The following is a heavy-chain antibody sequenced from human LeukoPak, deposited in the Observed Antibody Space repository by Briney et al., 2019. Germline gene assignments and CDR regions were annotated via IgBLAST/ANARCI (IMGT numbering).Heavy chain of an antibody. D-gene: IGHD5-12*01. CDR1: GFTFSSYG. J-gene: IGHJ4*02. V-gene: IGHV3-30*18. CDR2: ISYDGSNK. Sequence: GGSLRLSCAASGFTFSSYGMHWVRQAPGKGLEWVAVISYDGSNKYYADSVKGRFTISRDNSKNTLYLQMNSLRAEDTAVYYCAKDFIVAGSFDYWGQGPLVTVSS. CDR3: AKDFIVAGSFDY.